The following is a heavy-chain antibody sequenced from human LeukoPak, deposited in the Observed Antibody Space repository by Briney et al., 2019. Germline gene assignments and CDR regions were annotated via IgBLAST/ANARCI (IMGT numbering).Heavy chain of an antibody. D-gene: IGHD2-2*01. CDR2: ISYDGSNK. J-gene: IGHJ4*02. CDR1: GFTFSSYA. Sequence: PGRSLRLPCAASGFTFSSYAMHWVRQAPGKGLEWVALISYDGSNKYSADSVKGRFTISRDNSKNTLYLQMNSLRVEDTATYYCARDRLRDFLVGAAGYYFNYWGQGALVTVSS. V-gene: IGHV3-30-3*01. CDR3: ARDRLRDFLVGAAGYYFNY.